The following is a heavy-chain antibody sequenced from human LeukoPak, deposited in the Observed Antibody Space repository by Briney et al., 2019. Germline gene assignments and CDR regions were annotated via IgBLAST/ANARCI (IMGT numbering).Heavy chain of an antibody. V-gene: IGHV4-30-2*01. CDR1: GGSISGGGYS. CDR3: ARVGSPFYCSGGSCYSGMTLFDY. CDR2: IYHSGST. D-gene: IGHD2-15*01. J-gene: IGHJ4*02. Sequence: SQTLSLTCAVSGGSISGGGYSWSWIRQPPGKGLEWIGYIYHSGSTYYNPSLKSRVTISVDRSKNQFSLKLSSVTAADTAVYYCARVGSPFYCSGGSCYSGMTLFDYWGQGTLVTVSS.